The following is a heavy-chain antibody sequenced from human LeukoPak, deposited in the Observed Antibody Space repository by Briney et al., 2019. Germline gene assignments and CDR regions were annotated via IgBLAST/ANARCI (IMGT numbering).Heavy chain of an antibody. CDR3: ARSFRGSGPYYFDY. J-gene: IGHJ4*02. CDR2: IIPIFGTA. CDR1: GGTFSSYA. D-gene: IGHD3-10*01. V-gene: IGHV1-69*01. Sequence: SVKVSCKASGGTFSSYAISWVRQAPGQGLEWMGGIIPIFGTANYAQKFQGRVTITADESASTAYMELSSLRSEDTAVHYCARSFRGSGPYYFDYWGQGTLVTVSS.